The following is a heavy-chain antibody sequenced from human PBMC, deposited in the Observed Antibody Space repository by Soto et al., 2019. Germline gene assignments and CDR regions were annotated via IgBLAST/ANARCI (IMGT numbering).Heavy chain of an antibody. Sequence: ASVKVSCKASGYTFYSHSISWVRQAPGQGLEWMGRINADYGNTQYAQKFRGRVTMTTDTSTTTVYMELTNLRSDDTAVYYCARCIQGDYYYGMDVWGQGTTVTV. CDR1: GYTFYSHS. V-gene: IGHV1-18*01. J-gene: IGHJ6*02. CDR3: ARCIQGDYYYGMDV. D-gene: IGHD5-18*01. CDR2: INADYGNT.